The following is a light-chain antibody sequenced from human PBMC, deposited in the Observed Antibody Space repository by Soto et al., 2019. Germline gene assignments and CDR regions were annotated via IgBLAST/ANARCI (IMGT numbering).Light chain of an antibody. V-gene: IGKV1-27*01. CDR2: AAS. Sequence: DIQMTQSPTSLSASVGDRVTITCRATQGIRNFVAWYQQKPGKDPKLLIYAASTLQSGVPSRFSGSGSGTDFTLTINSLQPEDVATYSWQKYSSVPFFGPGTKVEIK. CDR3: QKYSSVPF. J-gene: IGKJ3*01. CDR1: QGIRNF.